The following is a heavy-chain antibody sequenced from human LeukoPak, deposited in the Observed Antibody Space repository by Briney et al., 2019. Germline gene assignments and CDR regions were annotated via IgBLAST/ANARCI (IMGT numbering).Heavy chain of an antibody. V-gene: IGHV3-23*01. CDR1: GFTFNSYA. J-gene: IGHJ4*02. CDR2: IFGSGGSP. D-gene: IGHD2-15*01. Sequence: GGSLRLSCAASGFTFNSYAMYWVRQAPGKGLEWISGIFGSGGSPHYEDSVKGRFTISRDNFQNTVYLKLGSLRVEDTAVYYCGKTTVGYSSGRYPGWPVDYWGQGALVTVSS. CDR3: GKTTVGYSSGRYPGWPVDY.